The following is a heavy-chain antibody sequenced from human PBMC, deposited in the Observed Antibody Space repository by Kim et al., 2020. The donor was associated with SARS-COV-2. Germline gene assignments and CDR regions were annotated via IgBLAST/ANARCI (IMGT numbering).Heavy chain of an antibody. CDR1: GGSFSGYY. D-gene: IGHD3-10*01. J-gene: IGHJ4*01. V-gene: IGHV4-34*01. CDR3: AREVGRGVIKLRYYDY. CDR2: INHSGST. Sequence: SETLSLTCAVYGGSFSGYYWSWIRQPPGKGLEWIGEINHSGSTNYNPSLKSRVTISVDTSKNQFSLKLSSVTAADTAVYYCAREVGRGVIKLRYYDYW.